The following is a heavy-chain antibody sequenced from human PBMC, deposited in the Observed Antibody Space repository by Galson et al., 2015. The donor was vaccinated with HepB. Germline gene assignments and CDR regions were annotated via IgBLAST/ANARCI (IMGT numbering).Heavy chain of an antibody. CDR1: GSTFTDYA. V-gene: IGHV1-3*01. J-gene: IGHJ4*02. CDR3: VRGHTITFGRVFVVPVYFDC. CDR2: INAGNGNT. D-gene: IGHD3-16*02. Sequence: SVKVSCKASGSTFTDYAIHWVRQAPGQGLEWLGWINAGNGNTKLAQKFQDRVTITSDTSASTAYMDLSNLRSEDTAVYSCVRGHTITFGRVFVVPVYFDCWGQGTLVTVSS.